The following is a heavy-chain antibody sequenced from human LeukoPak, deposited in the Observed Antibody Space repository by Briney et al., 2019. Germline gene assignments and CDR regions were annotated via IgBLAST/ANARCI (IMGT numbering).Heavy chain of an antibody. D-gene: IGHD3-10*01. Sequence: SETLSLTCAVYSGSFSGYYWTWFRQPPGKGLEWIGEFNHSWGAKYNPSLKSRATISVDTSKNHLSLSLSSVTAADTAVYYCAASLWFGIYPDYWGQGSLVTVSS. V-gene: IGHV4-34*01. J-gene: IGHJ4*02. CDR2: FNHSWGA. CDR1: SGSFSGYY. CDR3: AASLWFGIYPDY.